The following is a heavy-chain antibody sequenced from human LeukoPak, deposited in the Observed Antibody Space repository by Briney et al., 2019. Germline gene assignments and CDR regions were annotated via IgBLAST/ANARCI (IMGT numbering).Heavy chain of an antibody. V-gene: IGHV4-34*01. CDR2: INHSGST. CDR1: GGSFSGYY. CDR3: AREDY. J-gene: IGHJ4*02. Sequence: PSETLSLPCAVYGGSFSGYYWSWIRQPPGKGLEWIGEINHSGSTNYDPSLKSRVTISVDTSKNQFSLKLSSVTAADTAVYYCAREDYWGQGTLVTVSS.